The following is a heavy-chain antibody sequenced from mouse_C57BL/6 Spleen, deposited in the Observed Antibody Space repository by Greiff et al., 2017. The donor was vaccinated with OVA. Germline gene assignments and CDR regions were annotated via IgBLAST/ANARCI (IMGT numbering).Heavy chain of an antibody. D-gene: IGHD1-3*01. CDR1: GYTFTSYW. CDR3: ARESSASGGYFDV. CDR2: IDPSDSET. J-gene: IGHJ1*03. Sequence: VQLQQPGAELVRPGSSVKLSCKASGYTFTSYWMHWVKQRPIQGLEWIGNIDPSDSETHYNQKFKDKATLTVDKSSSTAYMQLSSLTSEDSAVYYCARESSASGGYFDVWGTGTTVTVSS. V-gene: IGHV1-52*01.